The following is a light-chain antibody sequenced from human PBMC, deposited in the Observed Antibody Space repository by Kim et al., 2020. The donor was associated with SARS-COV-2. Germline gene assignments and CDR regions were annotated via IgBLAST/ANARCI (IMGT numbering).Light chain of an antibody. CDR1: QTITRNF. CDR2: GAS. Sequence: DIVLTQSPGTLSLSPGERATLSCRASQTITRNFLAWYQHKPGQAPRLLIYGASTRATGIPDRFSGSGSGVALTLTISRVEPEDFAVYYCQQYLTSPPDTFGQGTKLEI. V-gene: IGKV3-20*01. J-gene: IGKJ2*01. CDR3: QQYLTSPPDT.